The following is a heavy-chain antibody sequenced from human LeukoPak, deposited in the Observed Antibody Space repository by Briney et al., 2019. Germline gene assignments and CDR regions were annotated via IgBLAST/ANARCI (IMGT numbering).Heavy chain of an antibody. V-gene: IGHV4-4*07. CDR1: GGSISSYY. CDR3: ARARYSSSAFDY. Sequence: PSETLSLTCTVSGGSISSYYWSWIRQPAGKGLEWIGRIYTSGSTNYNPSLKSRVTISLETSKNRFSLILSSVTAADTAVYYCARARYSSSAFDYWGQGTPVTVSS. D-gene: IGHD6-6*01. J-gene: IGHJ4*02. CDR2: IYTSGST.